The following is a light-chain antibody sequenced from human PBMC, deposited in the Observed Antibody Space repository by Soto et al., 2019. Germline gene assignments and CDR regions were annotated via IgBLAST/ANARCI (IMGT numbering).Light chain of an antibody. Sequence: DIQMTQSPSSLSASVGDRVTITCRASQGITNYLNWYQQKLGQAPRLLIYAGSTLESGVPSRFSGSGSETDFTLTITSLQPEDFATYYCQQGHTFPWTFGQGTKVDI. CDR1: QGITNY. CDR3: QQGHTFPWT. J-gene: IGKJ1*01. CDR2: AGS. V-gene: IGKV1-39*01.